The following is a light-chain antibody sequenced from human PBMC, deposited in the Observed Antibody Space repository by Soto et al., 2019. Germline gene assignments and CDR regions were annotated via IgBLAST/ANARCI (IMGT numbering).Light chain of an antibody. CDR3: QQYGSAPPLT. CDR1: QSVSSNY. Sequence: EIVLTQSPGTLSLSPGERATLSCRVSQSVSSNYLAWYQQKHGQAPRLLIYGASSRATGVPDRFSGSGSGTDFTLTISKLEPEDFALYYCQQYGSAPPLTFGGGTKVEIK. V-gene: IGKV3-20*01. J-gene: IGKJ4*01. CDR2: GAS.